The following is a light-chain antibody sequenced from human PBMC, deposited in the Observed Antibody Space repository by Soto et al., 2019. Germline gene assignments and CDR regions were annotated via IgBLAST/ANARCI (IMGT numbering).Light chain of an antibody. J-gene: IGLJ1*01. V-gene: IGLV2-23*01. CDR2: EGT. CDR3: CPYVLL. Sequence: QSALTRPASVSGSPGQSITISCTGTNSDVGTHNLVSWYQQHPGKAPKLIIYEGTKRPSGVSNRFSGSKSGNTASLTISGLQAEDEADYCCCPYVLLVGTGTKVTVL. CDR1: NSDVGTHNL.